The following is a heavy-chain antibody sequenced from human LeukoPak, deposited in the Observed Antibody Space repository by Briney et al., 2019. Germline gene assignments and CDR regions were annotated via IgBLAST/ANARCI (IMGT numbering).Heavy chain of an antibody. D-gene: IGHD3-22*01. CDR3: ARDRALTPYYYDSSGDAFDI. Sequence: GGSLRLSCAASGFTFSSYAMNWVRQAPGKGLEWVSYISSSGSTIYYADSVKGRFTISRDNAKNSLYLQMNSLRAEDTAVYYCARDRALTPYYYDSSGDAFDIWGQGTMVTVSS. CDR1: GFTFSSYA. V-gene: IGHV3-48*03. J-gene: IGHJ3*02. CDR2: ISSSGSTI.